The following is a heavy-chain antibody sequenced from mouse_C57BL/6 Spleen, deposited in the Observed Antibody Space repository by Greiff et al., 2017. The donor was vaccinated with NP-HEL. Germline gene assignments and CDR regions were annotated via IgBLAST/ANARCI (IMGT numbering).Heavy chain of an antibody. Sequence: QVHVKQSGAELARPGASVKMSCKASGYTFTSYTMHWVKQRPGQGLEWIGYINPSSGYTKYNQKFKDKATLTADKSSSTAYMQLSSLTSEDSAVYYCARELGPFDYWGQGTTLTVSS. CDR3: ARELGPFDY. CDR2: INPSSGYT. J-gene: IGHJ2*01. CDR1: GYTFTSYT. V-gene: IGHV1-4*01. D-gene: IGHD4-1*01.